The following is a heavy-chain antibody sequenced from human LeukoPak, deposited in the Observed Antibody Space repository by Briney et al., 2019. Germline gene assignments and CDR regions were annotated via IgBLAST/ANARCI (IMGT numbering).Heavy chain of an antibody. V-gene: IGHV3-23*01. CDR2: ISGSGGST. Sequence: GGSLRLSCAASGFTFSSYAVSWVRQAPGKGLEWVSAISGSGGSTYYADSVKGRFTISRDNSKNTLYLQMNSLRAEDTAVYYCAKDRWIQLWLLTDSWGQGTLVTVSS. CDR3: AKDRWIQLWLLTDS. CDR1: GFTFSSYA. D-gene: IGHD5-18*01. J-gene: IGHJ5*01.